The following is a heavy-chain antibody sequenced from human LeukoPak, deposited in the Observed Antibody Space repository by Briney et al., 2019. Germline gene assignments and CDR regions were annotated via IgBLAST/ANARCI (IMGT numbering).Heavy chain of an antibody. Sequence: SETLSLTCTVSGGSISSSSYYWGWIRQPPGKGLECIGSIYYSGSTYYNPSLKSRVTISVDTSKNQFSLKLSSVTAADTAVYYCARHRNSYGPLTLDYWGQGTLVAVSS. CDR1: GGSISSSSYY. J-gene: IGHJ4*02. D-gene: IGHD5-18*01. V-gene: IGHV4-39*01. CDR3: ARHRNSYGPLTLDY. CDR2: IYYSGST.